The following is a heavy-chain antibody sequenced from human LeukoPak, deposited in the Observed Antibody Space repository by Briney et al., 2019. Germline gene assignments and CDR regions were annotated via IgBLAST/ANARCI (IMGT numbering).Heavy chain of an antibody. D-gene: IGHD2/OR15-2a*01. CDR1: GYMFSGYY. CDR3: TRTRDYFSTTRYFDY. V-gene: IGHV1-18*01. Sequence: ASVKVSCKASGYMFSGYYMTWVRQAPGQGLEWMGWISGYNAQTNYAQKFQDRVTMTTDTSTRTVYLELRSLGSDDTAVYYCTRTRDYFSTTRYFDYWGQGTLVTVSS. CDR2: ISGYNAQT. J-gene: IGHJ4*02.